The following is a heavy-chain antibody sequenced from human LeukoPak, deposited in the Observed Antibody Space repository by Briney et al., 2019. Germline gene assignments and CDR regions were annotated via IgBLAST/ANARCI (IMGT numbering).Heavy chain of an antibody. V-gene: IGHV3-30*02. Sequence: GGSLRLSCAASGFTFSSYGMHWVRQAPGKGLEWVAFIRYDGSNKYYADSVKGRFTISRDNSKNTLYLQMNSLRAEDTAVYYCARDGSSRDWYFDLWGRGTLVTVSS. J-gene: IGHJ2*01. CDR3: ARDGSSRDWYFDL. CDR1: GFTFSSYG. CDR2: IRYDGSNK. D-gene: IGHD1-26*01.